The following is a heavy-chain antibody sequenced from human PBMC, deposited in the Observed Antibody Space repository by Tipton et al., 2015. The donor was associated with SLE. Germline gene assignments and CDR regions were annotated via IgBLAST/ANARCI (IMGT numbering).Heavy chain of an antibody. CDR2: IYYSGST. D-gene: IGHD5-12*01. J-gene: IGHJ4*02. CDR3: ARDGGYDRGGDY. V-gene: IGHV4-59*11. Sequence: LRLSCTVSGGAMNSHYWSWIRQPPGKGLEWIGYIYYSGSTKFKPSLKSRVTISVDTSKNQFSLRLTSVTAADTAVYYCARDGGYDRGGDYWGQGTLVTVSS. CDR1: GGAMNSHY.